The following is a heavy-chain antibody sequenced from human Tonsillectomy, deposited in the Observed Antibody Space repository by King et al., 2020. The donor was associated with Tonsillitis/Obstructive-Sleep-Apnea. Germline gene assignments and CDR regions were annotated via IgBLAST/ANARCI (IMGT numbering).Heavy chain of an antibody. V-gene: IGHV2-5*02. CDR1: GFSLNTSGVG. CDR2: IYWDDDK. D-gene: IGHD3-3*01. J-gene: IGHJ5*02. Sequence: ITLKESGPTLVKSTQTLTLTCTFSGFSLNTSGVGVGWIRQPPGKALEWLALIYWDDDKRYSPSLKSRLTITKYTSENQVVLTMTNMDPVDTAPYYCAHSPEYDFWSGFPKDWLDPWGQGTTVTVSS. CDR3: AHSPEYDFWSGFPKDWLDP.